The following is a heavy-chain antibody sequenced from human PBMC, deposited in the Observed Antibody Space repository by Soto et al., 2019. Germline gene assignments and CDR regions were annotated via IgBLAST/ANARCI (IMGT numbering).Heavy chain of an antibody. CDR2: IWYDGSNK. Sequence: SMKLSCQVSAYPFGSYCIAWVRPPHSKGLEWVGVIWYDGSNKYYADSVKGRFTISRDNSQNTLYLQMNSLRAEDTAVYYCARRTGNRYGLDVWGQGTLVTVSS. CDR1: AYPFGSYC. J-gene: IGHJ6*02. D-gene: IGHD3-9*01. CDR3: ARRTGNRYGLDV. V-gene: IGHV3-33*01.